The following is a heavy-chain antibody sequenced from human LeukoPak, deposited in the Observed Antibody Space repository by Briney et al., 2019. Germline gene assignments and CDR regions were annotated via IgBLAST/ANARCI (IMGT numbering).Heavy chain of an antibody. V-gene: IGHV3-23*01. D-gene: IGHD6-19*01. J-gene: IGHJ4*02. CDR2: ISGSGGGT. CDR3: AKTTTGYSSGRYPGWPVDC. CDR1: GFTFSSYA. Sequence: GGSLRLSCAASGFTFSSYAVSWVRQAPGKGLEWVSAISGSGGGTYYADSVKGRFTISRDNSKNTLYLQMSSLSTEDTAVYYCAKTTTGYSSGRYPGWPVDCWGQGTLVSVSS.